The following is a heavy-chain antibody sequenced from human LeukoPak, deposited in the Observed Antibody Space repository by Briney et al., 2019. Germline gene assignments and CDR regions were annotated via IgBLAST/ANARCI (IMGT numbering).Heavy chain of an antibody. D-gene: IGHD3-10*01. V-gene: IGHV1-2*02. CDR1: GYTFTGYY. Sequence: GASVKVSCKASGYTFTGYYMHWVRQAPGQGLEWMGWINPNSGGTNYAQKFQGRVTMTRDTSISTAYMERSRLRSDDTAVYYCARDGRVMVRGVNNWFDPWGQGTLVTVSS. CDR3: ARDGRVMVRGVNNWFDP. J-gene: IGHJ5*02. CDR2: INPNSGGT.